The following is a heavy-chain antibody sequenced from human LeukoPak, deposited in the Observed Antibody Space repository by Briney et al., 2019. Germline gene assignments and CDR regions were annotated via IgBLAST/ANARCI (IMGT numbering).Heavy chain of an antibody. CDR3: AGDYYGSGATWSYYGMDV. D-gene: IGHD3-10*01. J-gene: IGHJ6*02. V-gene: IGHV4-59*01. CDR2: IYYSGST. CDR1: GGSISSYY. Sequence: SETLSLTCTVSGGSISSYYWSWIRQPPGKGLEWIGYIYYSGSTNYNPSLKSRVTISVDTSKNQSSLKLSSVTAADTAVYYCAGDYYGSGATWSYYGMDVWGQGTTVTVSS.